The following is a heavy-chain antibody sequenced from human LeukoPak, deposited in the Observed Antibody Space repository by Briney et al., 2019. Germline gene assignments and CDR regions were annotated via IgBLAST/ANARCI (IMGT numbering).Heavy chain of an antibody. CDR3: ATGGPTMVVTAMPYYYYYYGMDV. Sequence: GASVKVSCKASGYTFTSYAMNWVRQAPGQGLEWMGWINPNSGGTNYAQKFQGWVTMTRDTSISTAYMELSRLRSDDTAVYYCATGGPTMVVTAMPYYYYYYGMDVWGQGTTVTVSS. J-gene: IGHJ6*02. CDR1: GYTFTSYA. CDR2: INPNSGGT. D-gene: IGHD2-21*02. V-gene: IGHV1-2*04.